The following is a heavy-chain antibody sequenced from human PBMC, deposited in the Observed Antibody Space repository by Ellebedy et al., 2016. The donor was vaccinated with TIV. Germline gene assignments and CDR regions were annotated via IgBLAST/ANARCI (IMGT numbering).Heavy chain of an antibody. V-gene: IGHV3-53*01. Sequence: GGSLRLSCVASGFTVRSNYMSWVRQAPGKGLEWVSVFYSGGRTNYADSVKGRFPISRDNSKNTLYLQMNSLRAEDTAVYYCARDYYGSGSYSSDWGQGTLVTVSS. D-gene: IGHD3-10*01. CDR3: ARDYYGSGSYSSD. CDR2: FYSGGRT. CDR1: GFTVRSNY. J-gene: IGHJ4*02.